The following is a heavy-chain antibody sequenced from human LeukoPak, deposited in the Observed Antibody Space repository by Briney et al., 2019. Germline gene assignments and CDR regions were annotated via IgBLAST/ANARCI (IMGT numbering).Heavy chain of an antibody. CDR3: GKGRSMLGELSGDY. CDR2: ISSSSSTT. CDR1: GFTFSSYG. V-gene: IGHV3-48*01. D-gene: IGHD3-10*02. J-gene: IGHJ4*02. Sequence: GGSLRLSCAPSGFTFSSYGMNWVRQAPGKGLEWVSYISSSSSTTYYADSVRGRFTISRDNSKNTVYLQMHSLRVDDTAVYYCGKGRSMLGELSGDYWGQGTLVTVSS.